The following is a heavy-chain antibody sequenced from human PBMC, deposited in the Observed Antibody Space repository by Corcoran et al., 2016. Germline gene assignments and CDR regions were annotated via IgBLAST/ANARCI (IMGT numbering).Heavy chain of an antibody. CDR3: ARPSGFHGLGMDV. D-gene: IGHD3-16*01. J-gene: IGHJ6*02. Sequence: QVQLVQSGAEVKKPGASVKVSCKASGYTFTGYYMHWVRQAPGQGLEWMGGIIPIFGTANYAQKFQGRVTITADESTSTAYMELSSLRSEDTAVYYCARPSGFHGLGMDVWGQGTTVTVSS. CDR2: IIPIFGTA. CDR1: GYTFTGYY. V-gene: IGHV1-69*01.